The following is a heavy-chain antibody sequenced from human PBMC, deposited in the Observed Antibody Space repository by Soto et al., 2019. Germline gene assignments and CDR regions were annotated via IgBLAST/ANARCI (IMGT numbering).Heavy chain of an antibody. CDR2: ISGSGGST. CDR1: GFTFSSYA. CDR3: ARIRSKRDIVVVPAAIRYNWFDP. J-gene: IGHJ5*02. D-gene: IGHD2-2*01. V-gene: IGHV3-23*02. Sequence: EVQLLESGGGLVQPGGSLRLSCAASGFTFSSYAMSWVRQAPGKGLEWVSAISGSGGSTYYNPSLKSRVTISVDTSKNQFSLKLSSVTAADTAVYYCARIRSKRDIVVVPAAIRYNWFDPWGQGTLVTVSS.